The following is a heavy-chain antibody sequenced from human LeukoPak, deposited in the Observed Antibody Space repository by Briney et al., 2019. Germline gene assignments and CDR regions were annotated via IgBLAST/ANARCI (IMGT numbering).Heavy chain of an antibody. Sequence: SETLSLTCTVSGGSISSYYWSWIRQPPGKGLEWIGYIYYSGSTNYNPSLKSRVTISVDTSKNQFSLKLSSVTAADTAVYYCAVAGVEYYFDYWGQGTLVTVSS. CDR3: AVAGVEYYFDY. V-gene: IGHV4-59*08. D-gene: IGHD6-19*01. CDR1: GGSISSYY. CDR2: IYYSGST. J-gene: IGHJ4*02.